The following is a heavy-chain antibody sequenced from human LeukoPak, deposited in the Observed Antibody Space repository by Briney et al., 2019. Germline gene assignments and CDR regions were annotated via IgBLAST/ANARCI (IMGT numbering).Heavy chain of an antibody. CDR3: ATHPPKVCTGGSCTDY. J-gene: IGHJ4*02. D-gene: IGHD2-15*01. Sequence: SETLSLTCTVSGGSISSYSWSWIRQPPGKGLEWIGYIYYSGSTNYNPSLKSRVTISVDMSKNQFSLKLSSVTAADTAVYYCATHPPKVCTGGSCTDYWGQGTLVTVSS. CDR2: IYYSGST. V-gene: IGHV4-59*01. CDR1: GGSISSYS.